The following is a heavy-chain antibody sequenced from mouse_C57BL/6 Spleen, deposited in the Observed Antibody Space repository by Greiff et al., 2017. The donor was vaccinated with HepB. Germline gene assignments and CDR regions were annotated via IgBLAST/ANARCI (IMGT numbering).Heavy chain of an antibody. D-gene: IGHD2-5*01. CDR3: ARSGSNYASYAMDY. CDR2: INPSSGYT. V-gene: IGHV1-7*01. J-gene: IGHJ4*01. CDR1: GYTFTSYW. Sequence: VQLQQSGAELAKPGASVKLSCKASGYTFTSYWMHWVKQRPGQGLEWIGYINPSSGYTKYNQKFKDKARLTADKSSSTAYMQLSSLTYEDSAVYYCARSGSNYASYAMDYWGQGTSVTVSS.